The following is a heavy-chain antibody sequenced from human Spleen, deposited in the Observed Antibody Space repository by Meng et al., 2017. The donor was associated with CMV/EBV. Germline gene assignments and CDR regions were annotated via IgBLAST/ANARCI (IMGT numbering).Heavy chain of an antibody. CDR3: ARRFWSGYDNSFDS. Sequence: TWLSWVRQPPGKGLEWIGEAYHGGSSNYNPSLKSRVTISVEKSQNQVSLKVTSVTAADTAFYYCARRFWSGYDNSFDSWGQGTLVTVSS. V-gene: IGHV4-4*02. J-gene: IGHJ5*01. D-gene: IGHD3-3*01. CDR2: AYHGGSS. CDR1: TW.